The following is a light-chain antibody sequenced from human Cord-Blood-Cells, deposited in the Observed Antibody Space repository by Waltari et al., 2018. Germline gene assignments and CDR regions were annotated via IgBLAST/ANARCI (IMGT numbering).Light chain of an antibody. CDR3: CSYAGSSTVV. Sequence: QSALTQPASVSGSPGQSITIFCTGTSSDVGSYNLVSWYQQHPGKAPELMVYEGSKRPSGVSNRFSGSESGNTASLTIAGLQAEDDADYYCCSYAGSSTVVFGGGTKLTVL. CDR2: EGS. V-gene: IGLV2-23*01. J-gene: IGLJ2*01. CDR1: SSDVGSYNL.